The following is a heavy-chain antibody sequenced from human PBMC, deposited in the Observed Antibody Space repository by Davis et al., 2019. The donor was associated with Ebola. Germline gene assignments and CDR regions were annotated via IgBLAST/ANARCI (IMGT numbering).Heavy chain of an antibody. CDR3: AKHLGYCSTTSCPRFHDY. CDR2: IRYDGSNK. CDR1: GFTFSSYS. D-gene: IGHD2-2*01. Sequence: GESLKISCAASGFTFSSYSMNWVRQAPGKGLEWVAFIRYDGSNKYYADSVKGRFTISRDNSKNTLYLQMNSLRAEDTAVYYCAKHLGYCSTTSCPRFHDYWGQGTLVTVSS. V-gene: IGHV3-30*02. J-gene: IGHJ4*02.